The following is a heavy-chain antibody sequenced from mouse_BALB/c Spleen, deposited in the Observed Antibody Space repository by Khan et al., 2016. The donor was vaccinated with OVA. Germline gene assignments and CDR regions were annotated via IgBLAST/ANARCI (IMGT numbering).Heavy chain of an antibody. CDR1: GYTFTSYW. CDR3: ARDRIDY. V-gene: IGHV1-7*01. Sequence: QVQLQQSGAELAKPGASVKMSCKASGYTFTSYWMHWIKQRPGQGLEWIGYINPTSGYTDYNQKFKDKATLTAEKSSSTAYMQLSSLTSDDYAVYYCARDRIDYWGQGTALTVSS. J-gene: IGHJ2*01. CDR2: INPTSGYT.